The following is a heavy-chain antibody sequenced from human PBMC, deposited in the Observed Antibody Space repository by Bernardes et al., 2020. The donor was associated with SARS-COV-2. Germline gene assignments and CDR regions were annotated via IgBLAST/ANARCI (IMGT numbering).Heavy chain of an antibody. CDR3: ARERISTGYGMDV. V-gene: IGHV1-2*02. D-gene: IGHD2-2*01. J-gene: IGHJ6*02. CDR1: GYTFTSYD. Sequence: ASVKVSCKASGYTFTSYDINWVRQAPGQGLEWMGWINPNSGGTNYAQKFQGRVTMTRDTSISTAYMELSRLRSDDTAVYYCARERISTGYGMDVWGQGTTVTVSS. CDR2: INPNSGGT.